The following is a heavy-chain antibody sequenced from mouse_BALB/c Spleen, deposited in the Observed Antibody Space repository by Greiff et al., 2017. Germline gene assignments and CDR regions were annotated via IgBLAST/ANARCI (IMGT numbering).Heavy chain of an antibody. V-gene: IGHV5-12-1*01. J-gene: IGHJ3*01. D-gene: IGHD1-1*01. CDR1: GFAFSSYD. Sequence: EVQRVESGGGLVKPGGSLKLSCAASGFAFSSYDMSWVRQTPEKRLEWVAYISSGGGSTYYPDTVKGRFTISRDNAKNTLYLQMSSLKSEDTAMYYCARHYYGSRRTWFAYWGQGTLVTVSA. CDR3: ARHYYGSRRTWFAY. CDR2: ISSGGGST.